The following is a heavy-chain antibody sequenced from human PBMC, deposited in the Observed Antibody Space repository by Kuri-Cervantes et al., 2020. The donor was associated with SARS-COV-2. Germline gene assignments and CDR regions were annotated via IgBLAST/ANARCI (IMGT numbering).Heavy chain of an antibody. Sequence: SETPSLTCSVSGGSISSRNFYWGWIRQPPGKGLEWIGNIYYSGSTYYSPSLKSRVTISMDTSKDQFSLKLSSVTAADTAVYYCARVLRTASFDFWGQGTLVTVSS. CDR2: IYYSGST. CDR1: GGSISSRNFY. CDR3: ARVLRTASFDF. D-gene: IGHD3-16*01. J-gene: IGHJ4*02. V-gene: IGHV4-39*05.